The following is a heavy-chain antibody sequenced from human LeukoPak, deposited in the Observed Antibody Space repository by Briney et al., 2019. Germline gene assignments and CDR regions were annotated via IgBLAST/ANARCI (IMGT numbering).Heavy chain of an antibody. CDR1: GFTFSNYW. V-gene: IGHV3-74*01. D-gene: IGHD3-3*01. CDR3: AKQLLRTTSFGVVIISPFDY. CDR2: INTDGSDT. Sequence: GGSLRLSCADSGFTFSNYWMHWVRQAPGKGLVWVSRINTDGSDTTYADSVKGRITISRDNTKNTLYVQMNSLRAEDTAVYYCAKQLLRTTSFGVVIISPFDYWGQGTLVTVSS. J-gene: IGHJ4*02.